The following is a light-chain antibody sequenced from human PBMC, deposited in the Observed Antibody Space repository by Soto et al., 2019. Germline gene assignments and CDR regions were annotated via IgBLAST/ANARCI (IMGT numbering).Light chain of an antibody. V-gene: IGKV3-15*01. CDR1: QSVSSN. J-gene: IGKJ1*01. CDR3: QQYSNWPSWT. Sequence: EIVLTQSPGTLSLSPGERATLSCRASQSVSSNFLAWYQQKPGQAPRLLIYGASSRATGIPARFSGSGSGTEFTLTISSLQSEDFAVYYCQQYSNWPSWTFGQGTKVDIK. CDR2: GAS.